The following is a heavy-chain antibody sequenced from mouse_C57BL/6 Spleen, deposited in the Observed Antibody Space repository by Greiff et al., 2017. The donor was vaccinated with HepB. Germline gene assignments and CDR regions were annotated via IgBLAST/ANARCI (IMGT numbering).Heavy chain of an antibody. Sequence: EVKLVESGGGLVKPGGSLKLSCAASGFTFSDYGMHWVRQAPEKGLEWVAYISSGSSTIYYADTVKGRFTISRDNAKNTLFLQMTSLRSEDTAMCYGARRGDWDFARDYWGQGTSVTVSS. CDR2: ISSGSSTI. D-gene: IGHD4-1*01. CDR1: GFTFSDYG. CDR3: ARRGDWDFARDY. J-gene: IGHJ4*01. V-gene: IGHV5-17*01.